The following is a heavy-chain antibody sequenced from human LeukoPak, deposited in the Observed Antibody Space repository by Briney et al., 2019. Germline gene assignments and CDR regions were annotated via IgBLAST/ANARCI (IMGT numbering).Heavy chain of an antibody. Sequence: GGSLRLSCAASGFAFSSFEMSWVRQAPGKGLEWVSAISGSGGSTYYADSVKGRFTISRDNSKNTLYLQMNSLRAEDTAVYYCAELGITMIGGVWGKGTTVTISS. V-gene: IGHV3-23*01. D-gene: IGHD3-10*02. CDR3: AELGITMIGGV. J-gene: IGHJ6*04. CDR1: GFAFSSFE. CDR2: ISGSGGST.